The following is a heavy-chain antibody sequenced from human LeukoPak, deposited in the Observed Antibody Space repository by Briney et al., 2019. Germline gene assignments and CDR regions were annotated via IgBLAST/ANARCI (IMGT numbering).Heavy chain of an antibody. CDR2: TYYRSKWYN. CDR3: ARDRSPTYYGSGSYLSSPMYYFDY. D-gene: IGHD3-10*01. J-gene: IGHJ4*02. V-gene: IGHV6-1*01. Sequence: SQTLSLTCAISGDSVSSNSAAWNWIRQSPSRGLEWLGRTYYRSKWYNDYAVSVKSRITINPDTSKNQFSLQLNSVTPEDTAVYYCARDRSPTYYGSGSYLSSPMYYFDYWGQGTLVTVSS. CDR1: GDSVSSNSAA.